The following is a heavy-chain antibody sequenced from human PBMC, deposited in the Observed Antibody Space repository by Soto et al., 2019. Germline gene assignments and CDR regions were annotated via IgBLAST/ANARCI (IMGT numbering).Heavy chain of an antibody. D-gene: IGHD2-8*02. J-gene: IGHJ4*02. CDR3: ARGPRGVYGNDY. CDR1: GFTFSSYS. CDR2: ISISGSNI. V-gene: IGHV3-21*01. Sequence: PGGSLRLSCAASGFTFSSYSMNWVRQAPGKGLEWVSSISISGSNIYYADSVKGRFTISRDNAKNTLYLQMNSLRAEDTAVYYCARGPRGVYGNDYWGQGALVTVSS.